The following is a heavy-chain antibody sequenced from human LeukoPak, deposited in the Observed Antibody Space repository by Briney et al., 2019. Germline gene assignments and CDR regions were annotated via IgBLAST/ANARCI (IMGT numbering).Heavy chain of an antibody. V-gene: IGHV3-64*01. CDR3: ARAGGVWGSYRYYDY. CDR2: ISSNGGGT. Sequence: GGSLRLSCAASGFTFSSYAMHWVRQAPGKGLEYVSAISSNGGGTYYANSVKGRFTISRDNSKNTLYLQMGSLRAEDMAVYYCARAGGVWGSYRYYDYWGQGTLVTVSS. D-gene: IGHD3-16*02. J-gene: IGHJ4*02. CDR1: GFTFSSYA.